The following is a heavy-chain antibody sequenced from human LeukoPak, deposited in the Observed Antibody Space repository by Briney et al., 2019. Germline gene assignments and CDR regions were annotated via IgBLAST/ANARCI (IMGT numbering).Heavy chain of an antibody. J-gene: IGHJ6*02. V-gene: IGHV3-30*18. D-gene: IGHD1-26*01. CDR2: ISYDGSNK. CDR1: GFTFSNDG. CDR3: AKDREKWGNYYYYGMDV. Sequence: GGSLRLSCAASGFTFSNDGIHGVRQAPGKGLEWVAVISYDGSNKYYADSVKGRFTISRDNSKNTLYLQMNSLRAEDTAVYYCAKDREKWGNYYYYGMDVWGQGTTVTVSS.